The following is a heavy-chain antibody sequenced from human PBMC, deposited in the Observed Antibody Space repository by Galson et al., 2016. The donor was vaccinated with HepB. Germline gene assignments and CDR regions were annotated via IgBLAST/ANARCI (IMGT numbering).Heavy chain of an antibody. J-gene: IGHJ6*02. CDR1: GDSVSNNHAA. V-gene: IGHV6-1*01. CDR2: TYYRSYWQN. CDR3: AGVVERGRGFHV. Sequence: CAISGDSVSNNHAAWNWVRQSPSRGLEWLGRTYYRSYWQNEYADSVKSRITINPDTSKNQVSLQVNSVTPEDTAVYYCAGVVERGRGFHVWGQGTTVTVSS. D-gene: IGHD3-10*01.